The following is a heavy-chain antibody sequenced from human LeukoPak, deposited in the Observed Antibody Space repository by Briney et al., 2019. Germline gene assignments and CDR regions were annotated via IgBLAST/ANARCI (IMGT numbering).Heavy chain of an antibody. CDR2: SNAGNGDT. V-gene: IGHV1-3*02. Sequence: ASVKVSCKASGYTFTDHPIYWVRQAPGQRLEWMGWSNAGNGDTKHSPEFQGRVTITSDTSASTGYMELNSLRSEETAVYYCARGYNYCYGMDVWGQGTTVTISS. CDR3: ARGYNYCYGMDV. CDR1: GYTFTDHP. J-gene: IGHJ6*02. D-gene: IGHD1-20*01.